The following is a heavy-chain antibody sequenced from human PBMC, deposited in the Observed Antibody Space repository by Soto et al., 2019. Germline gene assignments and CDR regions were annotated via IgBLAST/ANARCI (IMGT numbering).Heavy chain of an antibody. J-gene: IGHJ4*02. CDR3: ARRLTMTSFDN. CDR1: GISIGSGGFY. Sequence: QVHLQESGPGLVKPSQTLSLTCTVSGISIGSGGFYWSWIRQHPGKGLEWIGYIYYTGITYFTPSLESRLNISADTSKNQFSLRLDSVTAADTAVYYCARRLTMTSFDNWGQGTLVTVSS. D-gene: IGHD6-19*01. V-gene: IGHV4-31*03. CDR2: IYYTGIT.